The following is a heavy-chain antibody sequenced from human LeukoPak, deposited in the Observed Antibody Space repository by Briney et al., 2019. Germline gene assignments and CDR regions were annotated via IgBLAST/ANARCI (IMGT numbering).Heavy chain of an antibody. D-gene: IGHD6-19*01. CDR2: ISYDGSNK. J-gene: IGHJ6*02. V-gene: IGHV3-30-3*01. CDR1: GFTFSSYA. CDR3: ASSGWANPV. Sequence: RGGSLRLSCVASGFTFSSYAMHWVRQAPGKGLEWVAVISYDGSNKYYADSVKGRFTISRDNSKNTLYLQMNSLRAEDTAVYYCASSGWANPVWGQGTTVTVSS.